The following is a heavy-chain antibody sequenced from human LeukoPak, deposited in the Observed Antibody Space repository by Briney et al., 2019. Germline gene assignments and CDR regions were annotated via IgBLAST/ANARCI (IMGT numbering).Heavy chain of an antibody. D-gene: IGHD3-10*01. CDR1: GGSISSYY. Sequence: SETLSLTCTVSGGSISSYYWSWIRQPPGKGLEWIGYIYYSGSTNYNPSLKSRVTISVDTSKNQFSLKLSSVTAADTAVYYCARAGSDGCCYFDYWGQGTLVTVSS. V-gene: IGHV4-59*01. CDR2: IYYSGST. J-gene: IGHJ4*02. CDR3: ARAGSDGCCYFDY.